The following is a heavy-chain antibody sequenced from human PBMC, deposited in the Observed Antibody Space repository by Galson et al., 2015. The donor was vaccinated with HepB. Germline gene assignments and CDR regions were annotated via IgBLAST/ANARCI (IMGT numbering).Heavy chain of an antibody. D-gene: IGHD2-2*01. Sequence: SLRLSCAASGFTFSSYAMSWVRQAPGKGLEWVSAISGSGGSTYYADSVKGRFTISRDNSKNTLYLQMNSLRAEDTAVYYCAKDPPYCSSTSCPFDYWGQGTLVTVSS. V-gene: IGHV3-23*01. CDR1: GFTFSSYA. J-gene: IGHJ4*02. CDR3: AKDPPYCSSTSCPFDY. CDR2: ISGSGGST.